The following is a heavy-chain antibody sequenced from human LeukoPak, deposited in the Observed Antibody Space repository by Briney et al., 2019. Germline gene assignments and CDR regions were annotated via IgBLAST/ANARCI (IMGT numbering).Heavy chain of an antibody. CDR3: ARDEDSRGYCSGGSCSWFDP. V-gene: IGHV1-69*04. J-gene: IGHJ5*02. D-gene: IGHD2-15*01. Sequence: SVKVSCKASGGTFSSYAISWVRQAPGQGLEWMGRIIPILGTANYAQKFQGRVTITADKSTSTAYMELSSLRSEDTAVYYCARDEDSRGYCSGGSCSWFDPWGQGTLVTVSS. CDR1: GGTFSSYA. CDR2: IIPILGTA.